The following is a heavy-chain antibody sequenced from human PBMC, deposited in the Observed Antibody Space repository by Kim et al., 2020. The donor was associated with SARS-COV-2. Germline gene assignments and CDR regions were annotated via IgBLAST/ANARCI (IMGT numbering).Heavy chain of an antibody. CDR1: GGAFSHYG. J-gene: IGHJ4*02. CDR2: IIPVVDVK. CDR3: VRDLAPYGDYVY. Sequence: SVKVSCKTSGGAFSHYGISWVRQVPGQGLEWMGRIIPVVDVKNYAQKFQDRVTITADKSTNTAYAELSSLTSQDTAMYYCVRDLAPYGDYVYWGQGTLVTVSA. D-gene: IGHD4-17*01. V-gene: IGHV1-69*04.